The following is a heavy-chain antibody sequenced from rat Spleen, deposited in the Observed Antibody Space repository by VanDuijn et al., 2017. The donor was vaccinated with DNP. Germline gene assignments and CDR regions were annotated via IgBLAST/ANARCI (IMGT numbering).Heavy chain of an antibody. V-gene: IGHV5-25*01. D-gene: IGHD1-1*01. Sequence: EVQLVESGGGLVQPGRSLKLSCAASGFTFRNYDMAWVRQAPTMGLEWVASISPSDNSTYYRDSIKGRFTVSRDNAKSSLYLQMDSLRSEDTATYYCARHSTTVSPYWYFDFWGPGTMVTVSS. CDR2: ISPSDNST. CDR1: GFTFRNYD. CDR3: ARHSTTVSPYWYFDF. J-gene: IGHJ1*01.